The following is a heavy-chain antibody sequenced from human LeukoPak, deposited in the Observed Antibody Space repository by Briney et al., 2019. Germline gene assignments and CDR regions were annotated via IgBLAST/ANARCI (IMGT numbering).Heavy chain of an antibody. J-gene: IGHJ6*02. Sequence: GASVKVSCKASGGTFSSYAISWVRQASGQGLEWMGRIIPILGIANYAQKFQGRVTMTRNTSISTAYMELSSLRSEDTAVYYCARGPRGYGSGSYPSPGYYGMDVWGQGTTVTVSS. V-gene: IGHV1-69*04. D-gene: IGHD3-10*01. CDR2: IIPILGIA. CDR3: ARGPRGYGSGSYPSPGYYGMDV. CDR1: GGTFSSYA.